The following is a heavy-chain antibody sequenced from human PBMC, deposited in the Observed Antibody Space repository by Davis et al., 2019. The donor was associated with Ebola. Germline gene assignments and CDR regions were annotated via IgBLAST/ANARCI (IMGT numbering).Heavy chain of an antibody. CDR2: AYYRSRWYN. V-gene: IGHV6-1*01. Sequence: SQTLSLTCAISGDSVSSKSAIWNWLRQSPSRGLEWLGRAYYRSRWYNDYAVSVKSRITIKPDTSKNQFSLHLNSVTPEDTAVYFCAMGEGQWLFSYFDYWGQGTLVTVSS. J-gene: IGHJ4*02. CDR1: GDSVSSKSAI. D-gene: IGHD6-19*01. CDR3: AMGEGQWLFSYFDY.